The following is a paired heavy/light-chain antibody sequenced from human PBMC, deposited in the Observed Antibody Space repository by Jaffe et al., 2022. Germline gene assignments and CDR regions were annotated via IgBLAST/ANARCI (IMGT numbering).Light chain of an antibody. V-gene: IGLV2-23*02. Sequence: QSALTQPASVSGSPGQSITISCTGTSSDVGSYDRVSWYQHHPGKAPKVMIYEVTKRPSGVSNRFSGSKSGNTASLTISALQAEDEADYYCCSLTIGDTAIFGGGTKLTVL. CDR3: CSLTIGDTAI. CDR1: SSDVGSYDR. CDR2: EVT. J-gene: IGLJ2*01.
Heavy chain of an antibody. V-gene: IGHV4-38-2*01. D-gene: IGHD1-1*01. CDR3: VRQVGHGTWYFDL. Sequence: QVKVQESGPGLVKPSETLSLTCVVSDYSTSGDDYWGWIRQPPGKGLEWIAIINHSGRTYFNPSLKSRLTISIDTSKTQFSVKMTAMTAADEAVYYCVRQVGHGTWYFDLWGRGTLVTVSS. CDR2: INHSGRT. J-gene: IGHJ2*01. CDR1: DYSTSGDDY.